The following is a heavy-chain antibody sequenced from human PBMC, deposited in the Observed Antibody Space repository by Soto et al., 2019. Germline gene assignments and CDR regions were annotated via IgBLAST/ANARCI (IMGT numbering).Heavy chain of an antibody. J-gene: IGHJ4*01. D-gene: IGHD3-22*01. V-gene: IGHV3-15*07. CDR2: IKSKTDGGTT. CDR1: GFTFTNAW. CDR3: TTDSYSTIIIVRFDY. Sequence: PGGSLRLSCAASGFTFTNAWINWVRQAPGKGLEWVGRIKSKTDGGTTYYAEPVKGRFAISGDDSNNMVYLQMNSLKIEDTAVYYCTTDSYSTIIIVRFDYWGHGTLVTVSS.